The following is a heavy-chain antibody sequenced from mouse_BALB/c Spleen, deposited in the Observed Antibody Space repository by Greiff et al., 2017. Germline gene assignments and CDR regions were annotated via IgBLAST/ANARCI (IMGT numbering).Heavy chain of an antibody. V-gene: IGHV5-4*02. J-gene: IGHJ3*01. D-gene: IGHD1-1*01. CDR2: ISDGGSYT. Sequence: EVMLVESGGGLVKPGGSLKLSCAASGFTFSDYYMSWVRQTPEKRLEWVATISDGGSYTYYPDSVKGRFTISRDNAKNNLYLQMSSLKSEDTAMYYCARDGGAKLRRYEFAYWGQGTLVTVSA. CDR3: ARDGGAKLRRYEFAY. CDR1: GFTFSDYY.